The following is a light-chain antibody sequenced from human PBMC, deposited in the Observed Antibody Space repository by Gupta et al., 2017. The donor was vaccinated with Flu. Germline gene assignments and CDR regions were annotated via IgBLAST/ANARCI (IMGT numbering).Light chain of an antibody. CDR3: MQALHTPKT. J-gene: IGKJ1*01. CDR1: QSRLYSNGYNY. CDR2: LAS. V-gene: IGKV2-28*01. Sequence: DTVMTQSPLSLPVTPGEPASISCGSSQSRLYSNGYNYLDWYVQKPGQSPQLLIYLASKRASGVPDRISGGGSGTIFTLKFSRGEAEDVGVYYCMQALHTPKTFGQGTKVEIK.